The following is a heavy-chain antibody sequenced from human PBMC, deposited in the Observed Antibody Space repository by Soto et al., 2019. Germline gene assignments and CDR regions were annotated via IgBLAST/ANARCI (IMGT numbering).Heavy chain of an antibody. CDR1: GYTFTRYG. Sequence: QVQLVQSGAEVKNPGASVKVSCKASGYTFTRYGIGWARQAPGQGLEWMGWINTFNGNTNYAQNVQGRVTLTTDTSTSTAYMEMRSLRSNDPVIYYCAMVDVYVTPSPQDVWGQGTTVIVSS. J-gene: IGHJ6*02. V-gene: IGHV1-18*01. CDR2: INTFNGNT. CDR3: AMVDVYVTPSPQDV. D-gene: IGHD3-16*01.